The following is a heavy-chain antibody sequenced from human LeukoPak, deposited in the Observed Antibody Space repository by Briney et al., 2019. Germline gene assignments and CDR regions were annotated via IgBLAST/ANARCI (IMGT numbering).Heavy chain of an antibody. J-gene: IGHJ4*02. CDR1: GFTFRSYS. D-gene: IGHD4-17*01. CDR2: ITSGSSPI. CDR3: ARRAYGDDSFDY. Sequence: PGGSLRLSCAASGFTFRSYSMNWVRQAPGKGLEWFSYITSGSSPIYYADSVKGRFTISRDNAKNSLYLQMNSLRDEDTAVYYCARRAYGDDSFDYWGQGTLVTVSS. V-gene: IGHV3-48*02.